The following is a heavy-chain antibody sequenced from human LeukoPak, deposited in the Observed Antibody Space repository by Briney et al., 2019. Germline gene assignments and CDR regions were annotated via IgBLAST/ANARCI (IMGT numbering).Heavy chain of an antibody. Sequence: PGGSLRLSCAASGFTFSSYAMSWVRQAPGKGLEWVSAISGSGGSTYYADSVKGRFTISRDNSKNTLCLQMNSLRAEDTAVYYCAKDPVVEVTIFGVPDYGMDVWGQGTTVTVSS. CDR3: AKDPVVEVTIFGVPDYGMDV. CDR1: GFTFSSYA. CDR2: ISGSGGST. V-gene: IGHV3-23*01. J-gene: IGHJ6*02. D-gene: IGHD3-3*01.